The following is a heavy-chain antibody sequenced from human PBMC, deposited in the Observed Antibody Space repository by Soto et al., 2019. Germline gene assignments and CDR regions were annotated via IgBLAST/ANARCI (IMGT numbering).Heavy chain of an antibody. CDR1: GGSISSSSYY. CDR3: AAGGGLPRYY. Sequence: PSETLSLTCTVSGGSISSSSYYWGWIRQPPGKGLEWIGSIYYSGSTYNNPSLKSRVTISVDTSKNQFSLKLSSVTAADTAVYYCAAGGGLPRYYWGQGTLVTVSS. CDR2: IYYSGST. D-gene: IGHD5-12*01. V-gene: IGHV4-39*07. J-gene: IGHJ4*02.